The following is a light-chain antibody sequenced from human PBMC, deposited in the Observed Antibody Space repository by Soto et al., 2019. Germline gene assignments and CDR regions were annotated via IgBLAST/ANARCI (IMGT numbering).Light chain of an antibody. Sequence: QAVVTQPRSVSGSPGQSVTISCTGTSSDVGSYNFVSWYQQHPGKAPKLMIYDVSKRPSGVPDRFSGSKSGNTASLTISGLQAEDEADYYCCSYAGSYTWVFATGTKVTVL. CDR2: DVS. V-gene: IGLV2-11*01. CDR3: CSYAGSYTWV. CDR1: SSDVGSYNF. J-gene: IGLJ1*01.